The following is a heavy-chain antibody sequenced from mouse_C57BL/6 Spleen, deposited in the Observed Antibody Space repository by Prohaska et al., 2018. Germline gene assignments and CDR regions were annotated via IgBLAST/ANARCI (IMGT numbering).Heavy chain of an antibody. V-gene: IGHV1-26*01. CDR1: GYTFTDYY. CDR3: ARGGIAWFAY. J-gene: IGHJ3*01. CDR2: INPNNGGT. Sequence: KASGYTFTDYYMNWVKQSHGKSLEWIGDINPNNGGTSYNKKFKGKATLTVDKSSSTAYMEFRSLTSEDSAVYYGARGGIAWFAYWGQGTLVTVSA.